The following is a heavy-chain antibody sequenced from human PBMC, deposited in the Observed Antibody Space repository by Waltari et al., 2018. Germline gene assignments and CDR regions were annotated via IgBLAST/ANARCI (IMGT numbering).Heavy chain of an antibody. J-gene: IGHJ6*02. V-gene: IGHV1-69*05. Sequence: QVQLVQSGAEVKKPGSSVKVSCKASGGTFSSYAISWVRRAPGQGLEWMGGIIPIFGTANYAQKFQGRVTITTDESTSTAYMELSSLRSEDTAVYYCASGDQWLVSYYYGMDVWGQGTTVTVSS. CDR1: GGTFSSYA. CDR3: ASGDQWLVSYYYGMDV. D-gene: IGHD6-19*01. CDR2: IIPIFGTA.